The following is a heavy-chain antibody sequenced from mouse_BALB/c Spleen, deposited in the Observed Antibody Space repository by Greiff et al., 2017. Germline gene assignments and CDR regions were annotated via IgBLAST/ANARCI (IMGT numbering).Heavy chain of an antibody. D-gene: IGHD2-14*01. CDR1: GYSFTGYY. Sequence: LVKTGASVKISCKASGYSFTGYYMHWVKQSHGKSLEWIGYISCYNGATSYNQKFKGKATFTVDTSSSTAYMQFNSLTSEDSAVYYCARKNYRYDHYAMDYWGQGTSVTVSS. V-gene: IGHV1S34*01. J-gene: IGHJ4*01. CDR2: ISCYNGAT. CDR3: ARKNYRYDHYAMDY.